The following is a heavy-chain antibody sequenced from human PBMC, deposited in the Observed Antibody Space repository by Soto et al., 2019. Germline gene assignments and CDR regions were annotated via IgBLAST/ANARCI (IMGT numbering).Heavy chain of an antibody. J-gene: IGHJ4*02. CDR3: ARSMFYSDGSNYSPFDY. Sequence: PSETLSLTCTVSGGSMSRGDYYWSWIRQPPGKGLEWIGFIYHTGSINYNPSLKSRVTISIDASKNQFSLRLSSVTAADTAAFYCARSMFYSDGSNYSPFDYWGQGTLVTVSS. D-gene: IGHD3-22*01. V-gene: IGHV4-61*08. CDR2: IYHTGSI. CDR1: GGSMSRGDYY.